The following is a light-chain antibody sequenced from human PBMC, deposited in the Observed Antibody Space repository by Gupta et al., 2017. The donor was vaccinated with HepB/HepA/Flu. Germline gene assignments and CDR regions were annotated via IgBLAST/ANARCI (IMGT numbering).Light chain of an antibody. Sequence: QSALPPPASVSGPPGQSITISCTGTSSDVGGYNYVSWYQQHPGKAPQLMIYDVSNRPSGVSNRFSGSKYGNTASLTISGLQAEDEADYYCSSYTSSSTLVFGTGTKVTVL. CDR3: SSYTSSSTLV. CDR2: DVS. J-gene: IGLJ1*01. V-gene: IGLV2-14*03. CDR1: SSDVGGYNY.